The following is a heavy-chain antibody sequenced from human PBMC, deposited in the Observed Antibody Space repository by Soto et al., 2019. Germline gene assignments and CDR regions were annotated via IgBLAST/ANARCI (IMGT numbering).Heavy chain of an antibody. CDR1: GFTFSSYA. CDR3: ARDGAPPVGGATWGFDY. Sequence: QVQLVESGGGVVQPGRSLRLSCAASGFTFSSYAMHWVRQAPGKGLEWVAVISYDGSNKYYADSVKGRFTISRDNSKNTLYLQMNSLRAEDTAVYYCARDGAPPVGGATWGFDYWGQGTLVTVSS. J-gene: IGHJ4*02. CDR2: ISYDGSNK. D-gene: IGHD1-26*01. V-gene: IGHV3-30-3*01.